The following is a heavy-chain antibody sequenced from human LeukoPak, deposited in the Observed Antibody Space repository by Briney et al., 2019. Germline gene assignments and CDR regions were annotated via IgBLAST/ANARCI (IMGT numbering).Heavy chain of an antibody. J-gene: IGHJ4*02. Sequence: SETLSLTCTVSGGSISSYYWSWIRQPPGKGLEGIGYIYYSGSTNYNPSLKSRVTISVDTSKNQFSLKLSSVTAADTAVYYCARDVMITFGGVIVTYFDYWGQGTLVTVSS. CDR1: GGSISSYY. CDR3: ARDVMITFGGVIVTYFDY. V-gene: IGHV4-59*01. D-gene: IGHD3-16*02. CDR2: IYYSGST.